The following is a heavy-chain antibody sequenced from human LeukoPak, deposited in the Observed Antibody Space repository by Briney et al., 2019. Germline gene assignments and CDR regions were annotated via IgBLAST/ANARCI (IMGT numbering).Heavy chain of an antibody. CDR3: ARDWTGAVADF. V-gene: IGHV3-23*01. D-gene: IGHD6-19*01. CDR2: ISGSGGST. J-gene: IGHJ4*02. Sequence: GGSLRLSCAASGFTFSSYAMSWVRQAPGKGLEWVSAISGSGGSTYYADSVKGRFTISRDNAKNTLYLQMNSLRAEDTAVYYCARDWTGAVADFWGQGTLVTVSS. CDR1: GFTFSSYA.